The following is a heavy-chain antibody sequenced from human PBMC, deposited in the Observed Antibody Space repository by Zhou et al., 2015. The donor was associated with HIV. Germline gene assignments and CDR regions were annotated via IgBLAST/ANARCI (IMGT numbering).Heavy chain of an antibody. Sequence: QVQLVQSGAEVKKPGASVKVSCKASGYTFTSYDINWMRQAPGQGLEWMGWMNSDNGRTGYAQKFKGRVTMTRDTSTSTAYMDMSSLRPEDTAVYYCARGRWELPDSYWGQGTLVTVSS. J-gene: IGHJ4*02. D-gene: IGHD1-26*01. CDR3: ARGRWELPDSY. CDR2: MNSDNGRT. CDR1: GYTFTSYD. V-gene: IGHV1-8*01.